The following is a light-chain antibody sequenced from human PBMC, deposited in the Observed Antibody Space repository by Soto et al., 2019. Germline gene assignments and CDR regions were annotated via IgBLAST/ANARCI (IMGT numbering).Light chain of an antibody. CDR1: QSISSW. CDR2: KAS. CDR3: QQRGDWPPIT. J-gene: IGKJ5*01. V-gene: IGKV1-5*03. Sequence: DIQMTHSPSTLSASVGDRVTITFRASQSISSWLAWYQQKPGKAPKLLIYKASSLESGLPSRFSGSGSGTDFTLTIRSLEPEDFAVYYRQQRGDWPPITFGQGTRLEIK.